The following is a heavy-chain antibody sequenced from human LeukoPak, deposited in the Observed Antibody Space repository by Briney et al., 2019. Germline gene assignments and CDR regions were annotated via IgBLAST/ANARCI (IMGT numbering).Heavy chain of an antibody. D-gene: IGHD4-17*01. CDR1: GGSISSYY. CDR3: ARVADYGVNYFDY. J-gene: IGHJ4*02. Sequence: PSETLSLNCTVSGGSISSYYWSWIRQPPGKGLEWIGYIYYSGSTNYNPSLKSRDTISVDTSKNQFSLKLSSVTAADTAVYYCARVADYGVNYFDYWGQGTLVTVSS. V-gene: IGHV4-59*01. CDR2: IYYSGST.